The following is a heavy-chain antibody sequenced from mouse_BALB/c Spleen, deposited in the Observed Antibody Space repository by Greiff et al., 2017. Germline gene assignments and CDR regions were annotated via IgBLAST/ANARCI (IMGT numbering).Heavy chain of an antibody. CDR1: GFTFNTYA. V-gene: IGHV10-1*02. J-gene: IGHJ4*01. CDR2: IRSKSNNYAT. D-gene: IGHD2-10*02. CDR3: VRQQYGNYLYAMDY. Sequence: EVKLVESGGGLVQPKGSLKLSCAASGFTFNTYAMNWVRQAPGKGLEWVARIRSKSNNYATYYADSVKDRFTISRDDSHSMLYLQMNNLKTEDTAMYYCVRQQYGNYLYAMDYWGQGTSVTVSS.